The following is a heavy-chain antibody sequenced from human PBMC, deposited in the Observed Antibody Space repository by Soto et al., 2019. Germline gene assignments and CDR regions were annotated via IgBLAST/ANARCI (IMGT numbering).Heavy chain of an antibody. D-gene: IGHD6-13*01. V-gene: IGHV1-18*01. Sequence: KNAPASVKVSCKASGYTFTSYGISWVRQAPGQGLEWMGWISAYNGNTNYAQKVQGRVTMTTDTSTSTAYMELRSLRSDDPAVYYCARDGESSSWPNWGQGTLVTVSS. CDR1: GYTFTSYG. CDR3: ARDGESSSWPN. CDR2: ISAYNGNT. J-gene: IGHJ4*02.